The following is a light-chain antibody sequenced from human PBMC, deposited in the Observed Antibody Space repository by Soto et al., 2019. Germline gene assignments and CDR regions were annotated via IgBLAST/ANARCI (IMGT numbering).Light chain of an antibody. CDR2: GAS. CDR3: QQTNSFPPT. Sequence: EILMTQSPATLSVSPGEGATLSCRASQSVSTNLAWYQQKPGQAPRLLIDGASSRATGIPARFSGSGSGTDFPLTSSSLQSEDFATYYCQQTNSFPPTFGQGTRLEIK. V-gene: IGKV3D-15*01. J-gene: IGKJ5*01. CDR1: QSVSTN.